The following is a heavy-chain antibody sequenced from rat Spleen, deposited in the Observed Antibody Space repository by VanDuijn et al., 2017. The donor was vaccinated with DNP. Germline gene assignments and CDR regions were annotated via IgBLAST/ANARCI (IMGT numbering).Heavy chain of an antibody. CDR2: MWSAGIS. J-gene: IGHJ2*01. CDR3: ARRNGGLDY. V-gene: IGHV2-16*01. Sequence: KVSGPGLVLPSQTLSLTCTVSGFSLTSYGVSWIRQSPGKGLEWIGAMWSAGISDYNSALKSRLTINRDTSKNQVLLEMNSLQTEDTAMYFCARRNGGLDYWGQGVMVTVSS. CDR1: GFSLTSYG. D-gene: IGHD1-11*01.